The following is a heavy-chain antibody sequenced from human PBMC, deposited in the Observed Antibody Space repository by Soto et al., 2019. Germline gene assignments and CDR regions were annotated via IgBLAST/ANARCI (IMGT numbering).Heavy chain of an antibody. J-gene: IGHJ4*02. CDR2: TDYSGST. Sequence: SETLSLTCTVSGGSISSSTHFWGWIRQPPGKGLEWIGSTDYSGSTYNNPSLKSRVTISVDTSKNQFSLKLSSVTAADTAVYYCASPPGRSGSFDYWGQGTLVTVSS. D-gene: IGHD2-15*01. CDR1: GGSISSSTHF. CDR3: ASPPGRSGSFDY. V-gene: IGHV4-39*01.